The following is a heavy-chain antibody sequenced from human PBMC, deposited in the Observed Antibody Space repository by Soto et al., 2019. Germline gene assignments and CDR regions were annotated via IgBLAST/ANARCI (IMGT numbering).Heavy chain of an antibody. D-gene: IGHD5-18*01. CDR2: IIPGFDTT. CDR3: ARDQGLFVHTGMVIDYYGMDF. Sequence: QVHLVQSGAEVRKPGSSVKVSCTTSGGTFTSYAVSWVRQVPGQGLQWMGGIIPGFDTTFYAQKFQGRVTITADESTNSAYMELRGLRSEDTAVYYCARDQGLFVHTGMVIDYYGMDFWGPGTTVTVSS. V-gene: IGHV1-69*01. J-gene: IGHJ6*02. CDR1: GGTFTSYA.